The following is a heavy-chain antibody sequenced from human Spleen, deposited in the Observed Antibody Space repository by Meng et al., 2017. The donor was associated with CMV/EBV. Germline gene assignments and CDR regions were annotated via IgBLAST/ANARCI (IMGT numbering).Heavy chain of an antibody. V-gene: IGHV4-61*08. CDR3: AREWQQLPMDV. J-gene: IGHJ6*02. CDR1: GGSISSGGYY. Sequence: SETLSLTCTVSGGSISSGGYYWSWIRQHPGKGLEWIGYIYYSGSTNYNPSLKSRVTISVDTSKNQFSLKLSSVTAADTAVYYCAREWQQLPMDVWGQGTTVTVSS. CDR2: IYYSGST. D-gene: IGHD6-13*01.